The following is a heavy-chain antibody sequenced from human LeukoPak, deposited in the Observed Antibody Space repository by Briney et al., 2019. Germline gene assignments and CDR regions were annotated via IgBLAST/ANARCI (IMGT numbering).Heavy chain of an antibody. D-gene: IGHD2-15*01. CDR2: ISYDGSNK. V-gene: IGHV3-30*04. Sequence: GGSLRLSCAASGFSFSSYSIHWVRQAPGKGLEWVAVISYDGSNKYYADSVKGRFTISRDNSKNTLYLQMNSLRAEDTALYYCARDQTPFYWGQGSLVTVSS. CDR1: GFSFSSYS. J-gene: IGHJ4*02. CDR3: ARDQTPFY.